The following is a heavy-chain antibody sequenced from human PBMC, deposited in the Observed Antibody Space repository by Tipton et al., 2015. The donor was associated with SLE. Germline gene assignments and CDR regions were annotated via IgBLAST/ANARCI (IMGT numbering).Heavy chain of an antibody. V-gene: IGHV4-4*07. J-gene: IGHJ6*02. CDR3: ARGKGGVIARPYYYGMDV. Sequence: TLSLTCTVSGGSISTYYWSWIRQPAGKALEWIGRIYMSGSTKYNPSLESRVTMSVDTSKNQFSLKLSSVTAADTAVYYCARGKGGVIARPYYYGMDVWGQGTTVTVSS. CDR2: IYMSGST. D-gene: IGHD2-21*01. CDR1: GGSISTYY.